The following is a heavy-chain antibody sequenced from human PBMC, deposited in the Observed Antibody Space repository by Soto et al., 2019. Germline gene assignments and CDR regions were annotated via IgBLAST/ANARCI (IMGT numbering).Heavy chain of an antibody. D-gene: IGHD3-22*01. Sequence: GGSLRLSCAASGFTFSSYAMSWVRQAPGKGLEWVSAISGSGGSTYYADSVKGRFTISRDNSKNTLYLQMNSPRAEDTAVYYCAKDLKYDSSGYYLNGGQGTLVTVSS. CDR1: GFTFSSYA. CDR3: AKDLKYDSSGYYLN. V-gene: IGHV3-23*01. CDR2: ISGSGGST. J-gene: IGHJ4*02.